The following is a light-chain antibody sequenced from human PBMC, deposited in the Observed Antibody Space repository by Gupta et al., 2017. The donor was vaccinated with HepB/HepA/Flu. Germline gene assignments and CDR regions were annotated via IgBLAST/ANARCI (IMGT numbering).Light chain of an antibody. J-gene: IGKJ2*04. CDR3: QQSYSPPCS. Sequence: DIQMTQSPPSLSASVGDRVTITCRASQSITKYLNWYQQKPGKAPKLLIYGASTLHSGVPSRFSGSGSGTDFTLTISSLQPEDFPTYYCQQSYSPPCSFGQGTXLEIK. CDR2: GAS. CDR1: QSITKY. V-gene: IGKV1-39*01.